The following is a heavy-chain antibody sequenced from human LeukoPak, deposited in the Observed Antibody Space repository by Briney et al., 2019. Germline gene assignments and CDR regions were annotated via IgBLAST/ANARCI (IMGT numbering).Heavy chain of an antibody. CDR3: ASGGFDCSGGSCYGQSWFDP. D-gene: IGHD2-15*01. J-gene: IGHJ5*02. CDR1: GGSFSGYY. V-gene: IGHV4-34*01. Sequence: PSETLSLTCAVYGGSFSGYYWSWIRQPPGKGLEWIGEINHSGSTNYNPSLKSRVTMSVDTSKNQFSLKLSSVTAADTAVYYCASGGFDCSGGSCYGQSWFDPWGQGTLVTVSS. CDR2: INHSGST.